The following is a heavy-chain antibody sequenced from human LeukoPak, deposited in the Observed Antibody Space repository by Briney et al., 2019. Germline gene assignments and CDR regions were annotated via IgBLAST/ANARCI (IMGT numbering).Heavy chain of an antibody. CDR1: GYIFTSYD. Sequence: GASVKVSCKASGYIFTSYDINWVRQATGQGLEWMGWMNPNSGNTGYAQKFQGRVTMTRNTSISTAYMELSSLRSEDTAVYYCARARRSYRDFDYWGQEPWSPSPQ. J-gene: IGHJ4*01. CDR2: MNPNSGNT. D-gene: IGHD3-10*01. CDR3: ARARRSYRDFDY. V-gene: IGHV1-8*01.